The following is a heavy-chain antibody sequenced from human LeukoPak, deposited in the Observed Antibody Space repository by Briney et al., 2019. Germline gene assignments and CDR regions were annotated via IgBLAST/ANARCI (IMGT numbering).Heavy chain of an antibody. CDR2: IYYSGTT. D-gene: IGHD2-2*01. CDR1: GGPISSYY. Sequence: PSETLSLTCTVSGGPISSYYWSWIRQPPGKGLEWIGYIYYSGTTNYNPSLKSRVTISVDTSKNQFSLKLSSVTAADTAVYYCARGEDIVVVPAAMPAFPFDYWGQGTLVTVSS. V-gene: IGHV4-59*01. CDR3: ARGEDIVVVPAAMPAFPFDY. J-gene: IGHJ4*02.